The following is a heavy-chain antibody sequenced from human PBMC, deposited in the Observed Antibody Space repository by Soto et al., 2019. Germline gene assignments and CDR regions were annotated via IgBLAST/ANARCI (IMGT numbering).Heavy chain of an antibody. J-gene: IGHJ4*02. Sequence: QLQLQESGSGLVKPSQTLSLTCAVSGGSISSGGYSWSWIRQPPGKGLEWIGYIYHSGSTYYNPSLKRRVTVSVDRSKSQFSLKLSSVTAADTAVYYCASGGPGWLQFDYWGQGTLVTVSS. CDR3: ASGGPGWLQFDY. V-gene: IGHV4-30-2*01. D-gene: IGHD5-12*01. CDR1: GGSISSGGYS. CDR2: IYHSGST.